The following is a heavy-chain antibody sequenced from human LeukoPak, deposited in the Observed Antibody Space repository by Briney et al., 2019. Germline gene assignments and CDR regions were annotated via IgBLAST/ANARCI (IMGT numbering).Heavy chain of an antibody. J-gene: IGHJ4*02. Sequence: GGSLRLSCVASGFTFSDYAMSWVRQAPGKGLEWVSAISGSADNTYYADSVKGRFAISRDNSKNTLYLQLSTLRADDMAVYYCAKRTPYTGSSQSFDYWGQGTLVTVSS. CDR3: AKRTPYTGSSQSFDY. CDR2: ISGSADNT. V-gene: IGHV3-23*01. CDR1: GFTFSDYA. D-gene: IGHD1-26*01.